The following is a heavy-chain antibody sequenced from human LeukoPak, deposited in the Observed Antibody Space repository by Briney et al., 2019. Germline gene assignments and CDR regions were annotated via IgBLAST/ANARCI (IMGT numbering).Heavy chain of an antibody. Sequence: ASVKVSCKASGYTFTVCFMHWVRQAPGQGLEWMGWINPSNGDTHYAQKFQGRVTMTRDSSISTAYVELSRLTSDDTAVYYCATLGGHSLAAQNGYWGQGTLVTVSS. J-gene: IGHJ4*02. CDR1: GYTFTVCF. CDR2: INPSNGDT. CDR3: ATLGGHSLAAQNGY. D-gene: IGHD3-16*01. V-gene: IGHV1-2*02.